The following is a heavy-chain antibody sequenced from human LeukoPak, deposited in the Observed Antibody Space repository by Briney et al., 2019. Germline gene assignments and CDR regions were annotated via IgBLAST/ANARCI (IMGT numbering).Heavy chain of an antibody. CDR2: IKEDGSDK. J-gene: IGHJ4*02. V-gene: IGHV3-7*01. CDR3: ARDRGYDTFDY. Sequence: GGSLRLSCAASGFTSRSFWMSWVRQAPGKGLEWVANIKEDGSDKNYVDSVKGRFTISRDNTKSSVFLQMNSLRDEDTAVYFCARDRGYDTFDYWGQGTLVTVS. D-gene: IGHD5-12*01. CDR1: GFTSRSFW.